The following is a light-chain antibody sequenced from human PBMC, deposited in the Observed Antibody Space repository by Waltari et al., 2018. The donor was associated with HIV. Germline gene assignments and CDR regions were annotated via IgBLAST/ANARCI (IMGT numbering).Light chain of an antibody. J-gene: IGKJ1*01. CDR2: GTS. V-gene: IGKV1-NL1*01. Sequence: DIQMTQSPSSLSASVGDRVTITCRASQGINNALAWYQQKPGTSPKRLIYGTSILERGVPSRFSGSGSGTDYSLTISSLQPEYFATYYCQQYSTTLMLTFGQGTKVEIK. CDR3: QQYSTTLMLT. CDR1: QGINNA.